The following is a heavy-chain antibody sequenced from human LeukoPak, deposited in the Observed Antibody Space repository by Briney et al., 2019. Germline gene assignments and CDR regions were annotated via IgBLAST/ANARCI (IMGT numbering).Heavy chain of an antibody. J-gene: IGHJ4*02. Sequence: SETLSLTCTVSGGSISSYYWSWIRQPPGKGLEWIGYIYYSRSTNYNPSLKSRVTISVDTSKNQFSLKLSSVTAADTAVYHCARAYDSSGYSAYYFDYWGQGTLVTVSS. CDR2: IYYSRST. V-gene: IGHV4-59*01. CDR1: GGSISSYY. D-gene: IGHD3-22*01. CDR3: ARAYDSSGYSAYYFDY.